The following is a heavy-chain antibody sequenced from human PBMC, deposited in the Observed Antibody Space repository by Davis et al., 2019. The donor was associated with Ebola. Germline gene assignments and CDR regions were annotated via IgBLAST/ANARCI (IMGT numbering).Heavy chain of an antibody. V-gene: IGHV1-18*01. CDR1: GYPFTAYG. CDR2: ISADNGNT. Sequence: ASVKVSCKTSGYPFTAYGISWVRQAPGQGLEWMGWISADNGNTKYAQKLQGRVTMTTDTTTSTAYMELRSLRSDDTAVYYCARGLYSGYDFWGQGTLVTVSS. CDR3: ARGLYSGYDF. J-gene: IGHJ4*02. D-gene: IGHD5-12*01.